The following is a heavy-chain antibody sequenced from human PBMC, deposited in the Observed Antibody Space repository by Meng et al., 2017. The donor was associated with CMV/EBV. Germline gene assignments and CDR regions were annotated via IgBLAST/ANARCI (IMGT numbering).Heavy chain of an antibody. D-gene: IGHD1-26*01. CDR2: ISSSGSTI. J-gene: IGHJ4*02. Sequence: LSLTCTVSGGSISSGDYYWSWIRQPPGKGLEWVSYISSSGSTIYYADSVKGRFTISRDNAKNSLYLQMNSLRAEDTAVYYCARDLTGSYSAWGQGTLVTVSS. CDR3: ARDLTGSYSA. CDR1: GGSISSGDYY. V-gene: IGHV3-11*01.